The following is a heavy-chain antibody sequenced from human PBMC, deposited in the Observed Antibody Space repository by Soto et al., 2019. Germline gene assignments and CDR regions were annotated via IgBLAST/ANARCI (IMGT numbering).Heavy chain of an antibody. V-gene: IGHV4-34*01. CDR3: ARGVRRYCSSTSCYSNLFYFDY. CDR2: INHSGST. D-gene: IGHD2-2*01. CDR1: GGSFSGYY. Sequence: SETLSLTCAVYGGSFSGYYWSWIRQPPGKGLEWIGEINHSGSTNYNPSLKSRVTISVDTSKNQFSLKLSSVTAADTAVYYCARGVRRYCSSTSCYSNLFYFDYWGQGTLVTVSS. J-gene: IGHJ4*02.